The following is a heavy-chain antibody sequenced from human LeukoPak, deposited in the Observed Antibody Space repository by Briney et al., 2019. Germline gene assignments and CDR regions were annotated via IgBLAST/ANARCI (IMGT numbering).Heavy chain of an antibody. CDR3: ANPHGYQLPYFDY. D-gene: IGHD2-2*01. Sequence: GGSLRLSCAASGFTFSSYAMNWVRQAPGKGLEWVSAISGSGGSTYYADSVKGRFTISRDNSKNTLYLQMNSLRAEDTAVYYCANPHGYQLPYFDYWGQGTLVTVSS. CDR2: ISGSGGST. V-gene: IGHV3-23*01. CDR1: GFTFSSYA. J-gene: IGHJ4*02.